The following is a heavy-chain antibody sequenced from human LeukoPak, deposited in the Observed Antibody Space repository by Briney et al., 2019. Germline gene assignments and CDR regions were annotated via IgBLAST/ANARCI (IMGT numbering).Heavy chain of an antibody. CDR3: ARVATTSSKWSLDY. V-gene: IGHV3-74*01. D-gene: IGHD2-2*01. Sequence: GGSLRLSCAASGFTFSAYWMHWVRQSPGKGLVWVSRINSDGSSTDYADSVKGRFTISRDIAKSTMYLQMNSPRAEDTAVYYCARVATTSSKWSLDYWGQGTLVTVSS. J-gene: IGHJ4*02. CDR1: GFTFSAYW. CDR2: INSDGSST.